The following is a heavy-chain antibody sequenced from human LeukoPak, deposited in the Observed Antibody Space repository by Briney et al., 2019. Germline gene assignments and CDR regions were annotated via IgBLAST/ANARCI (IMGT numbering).Heavy chain of an antibody. J-gene: IGHJ6*03. V-gene: IGHV3-11*01. CDR3: ARGSYFRVLYYYYMDV. CDR2: ISSSGSTI. D-gene: IGHD2/OR15-2a*01. Sequence: GGSLRLSCAASGVTFSDYYMSWIRQAPGKGLEWVSYISSSGSTIYYADSVKGRFTISRDNAKNSLYLQMNSLRAEDTAVYYCARGSYFRVLYYYYMDVWGKGTTVTVSS. CDR1: GVTFSDYY.